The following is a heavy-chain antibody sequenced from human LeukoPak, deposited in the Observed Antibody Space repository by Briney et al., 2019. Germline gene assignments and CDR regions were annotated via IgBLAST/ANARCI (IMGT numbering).Heavy chain of an antibody. Sequence: ASVKVSCEVSGYTLTELSMHWVRQAPGKGLEWMGGFDPEDCEIIYAQKFQGRVTMTEDTSTDTDYMELSSLRSEDTAVYYCATDLEGSGSSGRYYYYGMDVWGKGTTVTVSS. CDR1: GYTLTELS. D-gene: IGHD3-10*01. J-gene: IGHJ6*04. V-gene: IGHV1-24*01. CDR2: FDPEDCEI. CDR3: ATDLEGSGSSGRYYYYGMDV.